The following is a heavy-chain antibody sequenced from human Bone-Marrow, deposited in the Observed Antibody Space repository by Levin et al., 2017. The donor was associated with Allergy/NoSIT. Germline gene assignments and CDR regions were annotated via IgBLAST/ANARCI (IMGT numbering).Heavy chain of an antibody. D-gene: IGHD1-26*01. V-gene: IGHV3-23*01. J-gene: IGHJ4*02. Sequence: GESLKISCAASGFTFPSSVMNWVRQAPGKALEWVSSIGGSGFTTYYADSVKGRFTISRDNSKNTLYLHMNSLRVEDTAVYYCAKRVMGHFDYWGQGTLVTVSS. CDR1: GFTFPSSV. CDR3: AKRVMGHFDY. CDR2: IGGSGFTT.